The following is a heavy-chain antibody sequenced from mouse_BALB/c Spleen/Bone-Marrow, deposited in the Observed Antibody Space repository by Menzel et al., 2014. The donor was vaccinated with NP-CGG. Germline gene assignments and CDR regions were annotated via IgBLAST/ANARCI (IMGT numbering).Heavy chain of an antibody. V-gene: IGHV1-15*01. CDR1: GYTFTDYE. D-gene: IGHD1-1*02. J-gene: IGHJ4*01. CDR3: ANWCYYAMGY. CDR2: LDPETGGT. Sequence: QVQLQQPGAELVRPGASVTLSCKDSGYTFTDYEMHWVKQTPVHGLEWIGTLDPETGGTAYNQKFKDMATLTADKSSTTAYMELRSLTSEDSAVYYCANWCYYAMGYWGQGISVTVSS.